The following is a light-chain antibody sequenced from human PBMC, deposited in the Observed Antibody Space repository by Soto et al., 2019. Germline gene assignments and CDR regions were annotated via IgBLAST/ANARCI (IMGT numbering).Light chain of an antibody. CDR3: QPYNPWPPMYT. V-gene: IGKV3-15*01. J-gene: IGKJ2*01. Sequence: EILLTQYPATLSVSPGQRATLYCRARQSVRNNLAWYQQKPGQAPRLLIYGAATRATGIPDRFSVSGSGTEFTLTISSLQSEDFAVYYWQPYNPWPPMYTFGQGTKLEI. CDR1: QSVRNN. CDR2: GAA.